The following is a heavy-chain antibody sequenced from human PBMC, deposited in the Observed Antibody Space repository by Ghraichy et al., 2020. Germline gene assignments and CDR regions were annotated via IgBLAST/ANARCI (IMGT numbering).Heavy chain of an antibody. D-gene: IGHD3-3*01. V-gene: IGHV3-23*01. CDR2: ISGGGATT. Sequence: GESLNISCAASEFRFSNYAMTWVRQAPGKGLEWVSGISGGGATTHYADSVRGRFIISRDNSQKTVYLQMNSLRVEDTARYYCAKSRSSGFGVDFDSWGQGTVVNVSS. J-gene: IGHJ4*02. CDR3: AKSRSSGFGVDFDS. CDR1: EFRFSNYA.